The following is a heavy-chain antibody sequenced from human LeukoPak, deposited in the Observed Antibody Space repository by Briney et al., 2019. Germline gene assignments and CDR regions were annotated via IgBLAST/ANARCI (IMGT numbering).Heavy chain of an antibody. CDR3: AKGGRNVIDY. D-gene: IGHD1-26*01. CDR2: INSDGVST. CDR1: GFTFSSYW. V-gene: IGHV3-74*01. Sequence: PGGSLRLSCAASGFTFSSYWMHWVRQAPGKGLVWVSRINSDGVSTSYADSVKGRPTISRDNAKNTLYLQMNSLRDEDTAVYYCAKGGRNVIDYWGQGTLVTVSS. J-gene: IGHJ4*02.